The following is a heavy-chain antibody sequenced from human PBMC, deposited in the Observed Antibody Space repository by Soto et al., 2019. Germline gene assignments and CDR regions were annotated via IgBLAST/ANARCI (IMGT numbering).Heavy chain of an antibody. CDR1: GFTFSSYS. Sequence: EVQLVESGGGLVKPGGSLRLSCAASGFTFSSYSMNWVRQAPGKGLEWVSSISSSSSYIYYADSVKGRFTISRDNAKNSLYLQMNSLRAEDTAVYYCAPKGHYYYSYMDVWGKGTTVTVYS. J-gene: IGHJ6*03. V-gene: IGHV3-21*01. CDR2: ISSSSSYI. CDR3: APKGHYYYSYMDV.